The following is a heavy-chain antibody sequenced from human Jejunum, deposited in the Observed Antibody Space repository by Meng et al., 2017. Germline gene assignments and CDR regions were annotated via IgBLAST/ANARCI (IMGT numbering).Heavy chain of an antibody. V-gene: IGHV1-46*04. D-gene: IGHD1-14*01. Sequence: ASVKVSCKASGYTFVNYFMHWIREAPGQGPEWMGFIQPKDGFTGYAQTLQGRLTLTRDTSKSTGYMKLSSLGSEDTAIDYCEREEISITGCSFDYWGQGTLVTVSS. CDR1: GYTFVNYF. CDR2: IQPKDGFT. CDR3: EREEISITGCSFDY. J-gene: IGHJ4*02.